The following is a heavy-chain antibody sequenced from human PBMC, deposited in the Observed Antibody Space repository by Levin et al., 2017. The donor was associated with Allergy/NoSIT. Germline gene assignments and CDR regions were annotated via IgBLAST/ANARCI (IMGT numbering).Heavy chain of an antibody. CDR1: GYTFTSYG. V-gene: IGHV1-18*01. D-gene: IGHD2-2*01. J-gene: IGHJ6*03. CDR3: ARSLYCSSTSCYYYDYYMDG. Sequence: GGSLRLSCKASGYTFTSYGISWVRQAPGQGPEWMGWISAYNGNTNYAQKLQGRVTMTTDTSTSTAYMELRSLRSDDTAVYYCARSLYCSSTSCYYYDYYMDGWGKGTTVTVSS. CDR2: ISAYNGNT.